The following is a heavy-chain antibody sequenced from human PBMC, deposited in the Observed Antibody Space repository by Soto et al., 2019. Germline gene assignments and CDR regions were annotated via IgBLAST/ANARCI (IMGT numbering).Heavy chain of an antibody. D-gene: IGHD3-22*01. V-gene: IGHV3-30-3*01. J-gene: IGHJ4*02. CDR1: GFTFSSYA. CDR3: AKDTFYHDSSGYYIFEF. Sequence: PGGSLRLSCAASGFTFSSYAMHWVRQAPGKGLERVAVISYDGSNKYYADSVKGRFTISRDNSKNTLYLQMNSLIVEDTAVYFCAKDTFYHDSSGYYIFEFWGQGALVTVSS. CDR2: ISYDGSNK.